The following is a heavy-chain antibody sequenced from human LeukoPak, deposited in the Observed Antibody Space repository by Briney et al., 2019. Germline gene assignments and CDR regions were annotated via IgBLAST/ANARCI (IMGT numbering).Heavy chain of an antibody. CDR2: ISAYNGNT. J-gene: IGHJ4*02. D-gene: IGHD6-13*01. CDR3: ARVKPIAAAGPWQHYFDY. CDR1: GYTFTSYG. V-gene: IGHV1-18*01. Sequence: ASVKVSCKASGYTFTSYGISWVRQAPGQGLEWMGWISAYNGNTNYAQKLQGRVTMTTDTSTSTAYMELRSLRSDDTAVYYCARVKPIAAAGPWQHYFDYWGQGTLVTVSS.